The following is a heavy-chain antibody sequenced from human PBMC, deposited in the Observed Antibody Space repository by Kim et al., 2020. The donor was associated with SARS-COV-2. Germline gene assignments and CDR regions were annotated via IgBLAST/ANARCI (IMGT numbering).Heavy chain of an antibody. CDR3: ARQYYDILTGYYNWFDP. CDR1: GSSFTSYW. J-gene: IGHJ5*02. Sequence: GESLQISCKGSGSSFTSYWISWVRQMPGKGLEWMGRIDPSDSYTNYSPSFQGHVTISADKSISTAYLQWSSLKASDTAMYYCARQYYDILTGYYNWFDPWGQGTLVTVSS. CDR2: IDPSDSYT. V-gene: IGHV5-10-1*01. D-gene: IGHD3-9*01.